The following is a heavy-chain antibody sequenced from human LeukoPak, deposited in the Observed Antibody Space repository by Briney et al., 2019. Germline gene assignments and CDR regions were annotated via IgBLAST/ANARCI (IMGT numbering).Heavy chain of an antibody. D-gene: IGHD2-15*01. V-gene: IGHV3-15*01. CDR1: GFTFSNAW. CDR3: TTPVGYCSGGSCHESYDY. Sequence: GGSLRLSCAASGFTFSNAWMSWVRQAPGKGPEWVGRIKSKTDGGTTDYAAPVKGRFTISRDDSKNTLYLQMNSLKTEDTAVYYCTTPVGYCSGGSCHESYDYWGQGTLVTVSS. J-gene: IGHJ4*02. CDR2: IKSKTDGGTT.